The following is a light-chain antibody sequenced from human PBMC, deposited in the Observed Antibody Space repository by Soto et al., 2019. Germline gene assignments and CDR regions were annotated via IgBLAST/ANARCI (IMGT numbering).Light chain of an antibody. CDR1: QGIRND. CDR3: LQDSNYPRT. CDR2: APS. Sequence: AIHRTQPPSSLSASVGERYTTTCPASQGIRNDLGWYQQKPGKAPKLLIYAPSSLQSGVPSRFSGSGSGTDFTLTISSLQPEDFATYYCLQDSNYPRTFGQGTKVDIK. J-gene: IGKJ1*01. V-gene: IGKV1-6*01.